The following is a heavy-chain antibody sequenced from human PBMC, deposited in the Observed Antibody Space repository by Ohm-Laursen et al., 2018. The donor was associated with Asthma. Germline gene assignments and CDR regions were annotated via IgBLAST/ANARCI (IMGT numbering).Heavy chain of an antibody. V-gene: IGHV1-69*13. CDR1: GGTFSSYA. CDR2: IIPILRTA. Sequence: GASVKVSCKASGGTFSSYAISWVRQAPGQGLEWMGGIIPILRTANYAQNFRGRVTITADESTSTAYMDLSSLRSEDTAVYYCARGRYGSSDYDLYGLDVWGQGTTVTVSS. J-gene: IGHJ6*02. D-gene: IGHD3-22*01. CDR3: ARGRYGSSDYDLYGLDV.